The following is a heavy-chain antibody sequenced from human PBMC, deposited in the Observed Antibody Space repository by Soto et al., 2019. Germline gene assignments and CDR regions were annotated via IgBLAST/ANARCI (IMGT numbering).Heavy chain of an antibody. CDR3: AKPPAGWFSPFEF. V-gene: IGHV3-23*01. Sequence: EVQLLESGGGLVQPGGSLRLSCAASGFIFSSYAMSWVRQAPGKGLEWVSAISGSGTTAYYADSVKGRFTFSRDNSKKTMYRQMNSLRAEDTAVYYCAKPPAGWFSPFEFWGQGKMVTVSS. J-gene: IGHJ3*01. CDR1: GFIFSSYA. D-gene: IGHD6-19*01. CDR2: ISGSGTTA.